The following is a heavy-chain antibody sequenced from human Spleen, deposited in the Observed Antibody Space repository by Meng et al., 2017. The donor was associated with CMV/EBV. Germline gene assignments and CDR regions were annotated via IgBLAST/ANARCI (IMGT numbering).Heavy chain of an antibody. J-gene: IGHJ6*02. Sequence: SCAASGFTFDDFAMHWVRQSPGEGLEWVAGISGNTGFIGYADSVKGRFTISRDNAKKTLSLQMNALSPEDTALYYCAKGGGERVTFDAFDVWGQGTTVTVSS. CDR3: AKGGGERVTFDAFDV. CDR1: GFTFDDFA. V-gene: IGHV3-9*01. D-gene: IGHD2-21*02. CDR2: ISGNTGFI.